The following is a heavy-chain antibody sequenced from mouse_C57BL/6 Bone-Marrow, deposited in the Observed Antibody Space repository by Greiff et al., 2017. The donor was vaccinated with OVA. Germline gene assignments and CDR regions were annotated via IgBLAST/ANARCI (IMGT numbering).Heavy chain of an antibody. CDR1: GYTFTGYW. J-gene: IGHJ4*01. CDR3: ARDYYGSSYDYYAMDY. D-gene: IGHD1-1*01. V-gene: IGHV1-9*01. CDR2: ILPGSGST. Sequence: VQLQESGAELMKPGASVKLSCKATGYTFTGYWIEWVKQRPGHGLEWIGEILPGSGSTNYHEKFKGKATFTADTSSNTAYMQLSSLTTEDSAIYYCARDYYGSSYDYYAMDYWGQGTSVTVSS.